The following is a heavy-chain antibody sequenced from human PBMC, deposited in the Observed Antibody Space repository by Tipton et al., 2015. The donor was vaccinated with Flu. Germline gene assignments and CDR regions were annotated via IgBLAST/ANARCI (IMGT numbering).Heavy chain of an antibody. J-gene: IGHJ4*02. Sequence: QLVQSGAEVKKPGASVRISCTASGYTFTNYNMHWVRQAPGQGPEWMGIIYPSGGGTTYAQRFKGRVTLTRDKSTNTVYMELSSLRSDDTAFYYCARDRGFGAYTFDYWGQGTLVTAAS. CDR2: IYPSGGGT. D-gene: IGHD3-10*01. V-gene: IGHV1-46*01. CDR1: GYTFTNYN. CDR3: ARDRGFGAYTFDY.